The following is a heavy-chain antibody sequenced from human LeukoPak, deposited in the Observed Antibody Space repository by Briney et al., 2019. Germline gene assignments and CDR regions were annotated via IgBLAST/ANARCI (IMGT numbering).Heavy chain of an antibody. V-gene: IGHV4-39*01. CDR2: IYHSGST. CDR1: GGSISSKSYY. Sequence: PSETLSLTCTVSGGSISSKSYYWGWIRQRPAKGLEWIGSIYHSGSTYYNPSLESRVTVSVDTSKNQFSLKLSSVTAADTAVYYCARQGYYGSGTYYIVEHWGQGTLVTVSS. D-gene: IGHD3-10*01. CDR3: ARQGYYGSGTYYIVEH. J-gene: IGHJ1*01.